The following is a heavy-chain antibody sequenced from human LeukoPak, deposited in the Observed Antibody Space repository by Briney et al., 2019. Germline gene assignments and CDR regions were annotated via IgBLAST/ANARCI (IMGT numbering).Heavy chain of an antibody. Sequence: SETLSLTCTVSGGSISSYYSSWIRQPPGKALEWIGYIFYSGSTNYNPSLESRVTISVDTSKNQFSLNLSSVTAADTAVYYCARRGSSLAAATKWGQGTLVTVSS. CDR1: GGSISSYY. V-gene: IGHV4-59*08. CDR3: ARRGSSLAAATK. CDR2: IFYSGST. D-gene: IGHD6-13*01. J-gene: IGHJ4*02.